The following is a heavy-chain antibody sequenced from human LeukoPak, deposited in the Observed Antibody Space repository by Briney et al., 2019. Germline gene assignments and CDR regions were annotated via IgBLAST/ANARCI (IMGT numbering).Heavy chain of an antibody. J-gene: IGHJ6*02. CDR2: IYHSGST. Sequence: PSQTLSLTCTVSGASISSGGYYWSWIRQPPGKGLEWIGYIYHSGSTYYNPSLKSRVTISVDRSKNQFSLKLSSVTAADTAVYYCARGDILTSWDYYYGMGVWGQGTTVTVSS. V-gene: IGHV4-30-2*02. CDR3: ARGDILTSWDYYYGMGV. CDR1: GASISSGGYY. D-gene: IGHD3-9*01.